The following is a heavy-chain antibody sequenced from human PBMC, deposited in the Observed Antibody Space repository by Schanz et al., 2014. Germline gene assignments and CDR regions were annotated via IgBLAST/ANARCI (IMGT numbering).Heavy chain of an antibody. V-gene: IGHV3-64*04. CDR2: ISNNGDST. CDR3: ARDGYSVVVISPTESFDI. J-gene: IGHJ3*02. CDR1: GFTFSTFA. Sequence: VQLVESGGDLVQPGGSLRLSCSASGFTFSTFAMHWVRQAPGKGLEYISAISNNGDSTYYADSVKGRFTISRDNSKSTLYLQMNSLRAEDTAVYYCARDGYSVVVISPTESFDIWGQGTMVTVSP. D-gene: IGHD2-21*01.